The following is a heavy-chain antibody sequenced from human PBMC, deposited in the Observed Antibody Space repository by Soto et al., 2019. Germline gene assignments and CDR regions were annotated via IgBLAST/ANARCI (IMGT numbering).Heavy chain of an antibody. J-gene: IGHJ5*02. D-gene: IGHD3-22*01. V-gene: IGHV4-38-2*02. CDR2: IYHSGST. CDR3: ARDRTSDSGSWFDP. CDR1: GYSISSGYY. Sequence: PSETLSLPCAVSGYSISSGYYWGWIRQPPGKGLEWIGSIYHSGSTYYNPSLKSRVTISVDTSKNQFSLKLSSVTAADTAVYYCARDRTSDSGSWFDPWGQGTLVTVS.